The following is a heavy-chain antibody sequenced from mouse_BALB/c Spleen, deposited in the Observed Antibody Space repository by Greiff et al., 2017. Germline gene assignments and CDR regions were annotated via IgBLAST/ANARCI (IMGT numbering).Heavy chain of an antibody. CDR2: IWAGGST. D-gene: IGHD2-4*01. CDR1: GFSLTSYG. Sequence: VHLVESGPGLVAPSQSLSITCTVSGFSLTSYGVHWVRQPPGKGLEWLGVIWAGGSTNYNSALMSRLSISKDNSKSQVFLKMNSLQTDDTAMYYCARAWSYYDSLYAMDYWGQGTSVTVSS. J-gene: IGHJ4*01. V-gene: IGHV2-9*02. CDR3: ARAWSYYDSLYAMDY.